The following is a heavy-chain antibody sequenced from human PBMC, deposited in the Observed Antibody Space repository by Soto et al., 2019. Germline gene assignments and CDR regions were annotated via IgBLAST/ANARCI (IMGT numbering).Heavy chain of an antibody. CDR3: ASGQQLVVLGGAALDY. Sequence: QVQLVESGGGVVQPGRSLRLSCAASGFTFSSYAMHWVRQAPGKGLEWVAVISYDGSNKYYADSVKGRFTISRDNSKNTLYLQMNSLRAEDTAVYYCASGQQLVVLGGAALDYWGQGTLVTVSS. D-gene: IGHD6-13*01. V-gene: IGHV3-30-3*01. CDR2: ISYDGSNK. J-gene: IGHJ4*02. CDR1: GFTFSSYA.